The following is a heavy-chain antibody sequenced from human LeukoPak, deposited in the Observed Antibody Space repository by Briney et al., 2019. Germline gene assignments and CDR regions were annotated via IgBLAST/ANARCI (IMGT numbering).Heavy chain of an antibody. J-gene: IGHJ6*03. V-gene: IGHV1-18*01. Sequence: ASVKVSCKASGYTFTSYGISWVRQAPGQGLEWMGWISAYNGNTNYAQKLQGRVTMTTDTSTSTAYMELRSLRSDDTAVYYCARGAYGGNYYYYYMDVWGKGTTVTISS. CDR3: ARGAYGGNYYYYYMDV. CDR1: GYTFTSYG. D-gene: IGHD4-23*01. CDR2: ISAYNGNT.